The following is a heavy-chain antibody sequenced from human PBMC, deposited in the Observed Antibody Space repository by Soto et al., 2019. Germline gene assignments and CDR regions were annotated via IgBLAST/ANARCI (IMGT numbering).Heavy chain of an antibody. CDR1: GFTFDDYA. V-gene: IGHV3-9*01. CDR3: VRSKGGYSYGTPFDY. Sequence: EVPLEESGGALVQPGRSLRLSCAASGFTFDDYAMYWVRQVLGKGLEWVSSISWNSGNIGYADSVKGRFTTSRDNAENSLYLQMNRLRPEDTALYYCVRSKGGYSYGTPFDYWGQGTLVTVSS. CDR2: ISWNSGNI. D-gene: IGHD5-18*01. J-gene: IGHJ4*02.